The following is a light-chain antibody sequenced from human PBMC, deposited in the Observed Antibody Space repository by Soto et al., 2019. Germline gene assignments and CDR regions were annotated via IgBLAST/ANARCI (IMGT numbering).Light chain of an antibody. CDR2: DNN. V-gene: IGLV1-51*01. CDR3: GTWDSSLSAVV. J-gene: IGLJ2*01. Sequence: QSVLTQPPSVSGAPGQKVTISCSGSSSNIGDNYVSWYQQLPGTAPKLLIYDNNKRPSGIPDRFSGSKSGTSATLGITGLQTGDEADYYCGTWDSSLSAVVFGGGTQVTVL. CDR1: SSNIGDNY.